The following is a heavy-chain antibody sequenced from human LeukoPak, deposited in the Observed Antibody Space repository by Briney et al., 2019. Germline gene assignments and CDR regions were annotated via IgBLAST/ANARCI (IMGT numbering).Heavy chain of an antibody. Sequence: GGSLRLSCAASGFTFSSYSMSWVRQAPGKGLEWAANINLDGSDKYYVDSVKGRFTISRDNAKSSLYLRMNSLRAEDTAIYYCARSGSYFSKWGQGALVTVSS. CDR2: INLDGSDK. CDR1: GFTFSSYS. D-gene: IGHD1-26*01. V-gene: IGHV3-7*01. J-gene: IGHJ4*02. CDR3: ARSGSYFSK.